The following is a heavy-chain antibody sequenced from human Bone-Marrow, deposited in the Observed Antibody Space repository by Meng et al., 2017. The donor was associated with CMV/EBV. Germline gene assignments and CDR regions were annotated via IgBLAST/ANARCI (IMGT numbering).Heavy chain of an antibody. CDR1: GGTFSSYA. D-gene: IGHD3-3*01. Sequence: SVKVSCKASGGTFSSYAISWVRQAPGQGLEWMGGIIPIFGTANYAQKFQGRVTITADKSTSTAYMELSSLRSEDTAVYYCARLTPRITIFGVVISYYYYYGMDVWGQGTTVTVSS. J-gene: IGHJ6*02. CDR2: IIPIFGTA. CDR3: ARLTPRITIFGVVISYYYYYGMDV. V-gene: IGHV1-69*06.